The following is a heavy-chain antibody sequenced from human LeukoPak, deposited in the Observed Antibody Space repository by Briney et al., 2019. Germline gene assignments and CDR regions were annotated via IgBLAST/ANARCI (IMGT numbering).Heavy chain of an antibody. Sequence: PSETLSLTCAVYGGSFSGYYWSWIRQPPGKGLEWIGEINHSGSTNYNPSLKSRVTISVDTSKNQFSLKLSSVTAADTAVYYCSRALYSSGHLDYWGQGTLVTVSS. D-gene: IGHD6-19*01. CDR1: GGSFSGYY. J-gene: IGHJ4*02. CDR3: SRALYSSGHLDY. V-gene: IGHV4-34*01. CDR2: INHSGST.